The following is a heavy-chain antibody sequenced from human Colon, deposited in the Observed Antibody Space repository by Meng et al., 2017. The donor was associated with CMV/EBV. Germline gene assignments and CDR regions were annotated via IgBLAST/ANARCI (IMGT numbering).Heavy chain of an antibody. CDR1: RYIFTDYY. D-gene: IGHD3-22*01. Sequence: ASVKVSCKASRYIFTDYYMHWVRQAPGQGLEWMGWINPNSGATNYAQNFQGRLTVTRDTSISTVYMELSRLTSDDTAVYYCARDQNSDNSHYYDSSGYYGWGQGTLVTVSS. J-gene: IGHJ4*02. V-gene: IGHV1-2*02. CDR2: INPNSGAT. CDR3: ARDQNSDNSHYYDSSGYYG.